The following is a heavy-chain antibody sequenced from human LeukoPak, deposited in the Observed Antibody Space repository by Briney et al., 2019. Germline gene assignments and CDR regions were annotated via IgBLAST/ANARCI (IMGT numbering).Heavy chain of an antibody. Sequence: GGSLRLSCAASGFSFSSYWMHWVRQAPGTGLVWVSRINRDETRTSYADSVKGRFTISRDNAKNTLYLQMNSLRAEDTAVYYCAREHVLAEYFDYWGQGTLVTVSS. CDR1: GFSFSSYW. CDR2: INRDETRT. D-gene: IGHD5/OR15-5a*01. CDR3: AREHVLAEYFDY. V-gene: IGHV3-74*01. J-gene: IGHJ4*02.